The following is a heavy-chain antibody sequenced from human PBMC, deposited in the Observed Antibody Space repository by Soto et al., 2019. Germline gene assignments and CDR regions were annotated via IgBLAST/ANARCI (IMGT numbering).Heavy chain of an antibody. CDR2: IIPIFGTA. CDR1: GGTFSSYA. Sequence: ASVKVSCKASGGTFSSYAISWVRQAPGQGLEWMGGIIPIFGTANYAQKFQGRVTITADESTSTAYMELSSLRSEDTAVYYCARGPTYCGGDCYVDYWGQGTLVTVSS. CDR3: ARGPTYCGGDCYVDY. V-gene: IGHV1-69*13. D-gene: IGHD2-21*02. J-gene: IGHJ4*02.